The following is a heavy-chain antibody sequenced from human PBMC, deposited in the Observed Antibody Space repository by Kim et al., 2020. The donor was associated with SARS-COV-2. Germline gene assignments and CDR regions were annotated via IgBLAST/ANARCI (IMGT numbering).Heavy chain of an antibody. Sequence: ASVKVSCKASGYTFTTFAMHWVRQAPGQRLEWMGWINGGNGDTKYSEHFQGRVTFSRTTSASLGFMELRSLTTEDTALYYCTSHPWGPHSLEYWGQGTLVTVSS. CDR1: GYTFTTFA. D-gene: IGHD7-27*01. V-gene: IGHV1-3*01. CDR2: INGGNGDT. J-gene: IGHJ4*02. CDR3: TSHPWGPHSLEY.